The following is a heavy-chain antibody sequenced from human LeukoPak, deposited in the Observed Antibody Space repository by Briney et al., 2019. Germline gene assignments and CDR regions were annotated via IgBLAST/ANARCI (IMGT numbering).Heavy chain of an antibody. Sequence: GESLKISCKGSGYSFTSYWIGWVRQTPGKGLEWMGIIYPGDSDTRYSPSFQGQVTISADKSISTAYLQWSSLKASDTAMYYCARQSFSHSGYSSGWSPSGWFDPWGQGTLVTVSS. CDR2: IYPGDSDT. D-gene: IGHD6-19*01. V-gene: IGHV5-51*01. J-gene: IGHJ5*02. CDR1: GYSFTSYW. CDR3: ARQSFSHSGYSSGWSPSGWFDP.